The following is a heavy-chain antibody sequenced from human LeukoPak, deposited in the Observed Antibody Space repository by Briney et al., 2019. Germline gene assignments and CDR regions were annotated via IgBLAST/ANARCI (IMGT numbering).Heavy chain of an antibody. D-gene: IGHD2-15*01. CDR1: GFTFSSYA. V-gene: IGHV3-30*04. Sequence: PGGSLRLSRAASGFTFSSYAMHWVRQAPGKGLEWVAVISYDGSNKYYADSVKGRFTISRDNSKNTLYLQMNSLRAEDTAVYYCARPFSGGYCSGGSCSEIDYWGQGTLVTVSS. CDR2: ISYDGSNK. J-gene: IGHJ4*02. CDR3: ARPFSGGYCSGGSCSEIDY.